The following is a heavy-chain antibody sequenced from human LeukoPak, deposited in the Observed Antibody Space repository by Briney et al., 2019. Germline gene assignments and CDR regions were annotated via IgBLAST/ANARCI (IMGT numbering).Heavy chain of an antibody. Sequence: SETLSLTCTVSGGSISSGSYYWSWIRQPPGKGLEWIGYIYYSGSTNYNPSLKSRVTISVDTSKNQFSLRLSSVTAADTAVYYCARTLWIKTYYYYYYMDVWGKGTTVTISS. CDR3: ARTLWIKTYYYYYYMDV. CDR2: IYYSGST. V-gene: IGHV4-61*01. D-gene: IGHD5-12*01. J-gene: IGHJ6*03. CDR1: GGSISSGSYY.